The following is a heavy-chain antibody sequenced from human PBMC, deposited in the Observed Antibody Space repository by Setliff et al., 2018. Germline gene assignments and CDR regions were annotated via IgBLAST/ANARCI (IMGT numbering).Heavy chain of an antibody. CDR1: GLTFSRYY. CDR2: IKEDGSDK. CDR3: AKDKDVDGAPWFFDY. Sequence: LSLSCAPSGLTFSRYYMAWVRQAPGKGLEWVAHIKEDGSDKYYADSVKGRFTIPRGTSQNTLFLQMNSLRPEDTGVYYCAKDKDVDGAPWFFDYWGQGTLVTVSS. J-gene: IGHJ4*02. V-gene: IGHV3-7*01. D-gene: IGHD2-8*01.